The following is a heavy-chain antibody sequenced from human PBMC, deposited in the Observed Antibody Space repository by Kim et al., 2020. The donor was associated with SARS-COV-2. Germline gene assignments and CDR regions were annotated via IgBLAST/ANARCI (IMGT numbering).Heavy chain of an antibody. V-gene: IGHV3-23*01. CDR2: VGANGGPT. CDR1: GFNFSTHG. CDR3: AKPDYGNSWYRRFDM. J-gene: IGHJ3*02. Sequence: GGSLRLSCTASGFNFSTHGMTWVRQAPGKGLERVWSVGANGGPTAYDDSVKSRLTIFRDNSKSTLHLQKNSLGAEDTAVYYCAKPDYGNSWYRRFDMWG. D-gene: IGHD6-13*01.